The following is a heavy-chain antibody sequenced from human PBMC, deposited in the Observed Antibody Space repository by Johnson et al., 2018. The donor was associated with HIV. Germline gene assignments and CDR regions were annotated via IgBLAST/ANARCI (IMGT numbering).Heavy chain of an antibody. V-gene: IGHV3-20*04. J-gene: IGHJ3*02. CDR3: ARDLRVVVAAPIGAATSHVFDI. CDR1: RFTFADYG. D-gene: IGHD2-15*01. CDR2: INWNGGNT. Sequence: VQLVESGGGVVRPGGSLRLSCAASRFTFADYGMSWVRQAPGKGLEWVSGINWNGGNTAYADSVKGRFTISRDNAKNSLYLQMNSLRAEDTALYYCARDLRVVVAAPIGAATSHVFDIWGQGTMVTVSS.